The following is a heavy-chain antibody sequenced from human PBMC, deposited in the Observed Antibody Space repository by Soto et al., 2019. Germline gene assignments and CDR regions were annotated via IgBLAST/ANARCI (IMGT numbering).Heavy chain of an antibody. Sequence: VQLVQSGAEVKQPGSSVKVSCKTSGGTFGNYPINWVRQAPGQGLEWMGRVIPILGMGSYAQKFQGRVPITADRSTSTAYMELSSLRSNDTAVYYCATDYRDGYNIPFDYWGQGTLVTVSS. V-gene: IGHV1-69*02. CDR3: ATDYRDGYNIPFDY. CDR2: VIPILGMG. D-gene: IGHD5-12*01. J-gene: IGHJ4*02. CDR1: GGTFGNYP.